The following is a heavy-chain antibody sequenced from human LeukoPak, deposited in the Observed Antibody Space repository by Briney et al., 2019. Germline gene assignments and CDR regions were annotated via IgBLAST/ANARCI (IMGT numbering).Heavy chain of an antibody. CDR1: GFTFSDHY. V-gene: IGHV3-11*05. CDR3: ARGVDLVGELDY. Sequence: GGSLRLSCAASGFTFSDHYMNWIRQAPGKGLEWVSYISSSSSYTNYADSVKGRFTISRDNAKNSLYLQMNSLRAEDTAVYYCARGVDLVGELDYWGQGTLVTVSS. CDR2: ISSSSSYT. J-gene: IGHJ4*02. D-gene: IGHD1-26*01.